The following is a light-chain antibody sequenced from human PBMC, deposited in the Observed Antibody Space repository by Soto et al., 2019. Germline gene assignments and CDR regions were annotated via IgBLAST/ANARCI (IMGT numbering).Light chain of an antibody. Sequence: DIQMTQSPSTLSGSVGDRVTITCRASQTISSWLAWYQQKPGKAPKLLIYKASSLESGVPSRFSGSGSGTEFTLTISSLQPDDFATYYCQQYNSYSTFGPATFGQGTKVDIK. CDR2: KAS. J-gene: IGKJ1*01. CDR3: QQYNSYSTFGPAT. V-gene: IGKV1-5*03. CDR1: QTISSW.